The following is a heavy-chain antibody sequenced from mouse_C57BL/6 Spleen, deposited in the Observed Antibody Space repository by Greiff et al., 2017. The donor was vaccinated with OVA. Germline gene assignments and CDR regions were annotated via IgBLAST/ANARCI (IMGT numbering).Heavy chain of an antibody. CDR3: ARYANFDY. V-gene: IGHV1-26*01. CDR1: GYTFTDYY. CDR2: INPNNGGT. J-gene: IGHJ2*01. Sequence: EVQLHQSGPELVKPGASVKISCKASGYTFTDYYMNWVKQSHGKSLEWIGDINPNNGGTSYNQKFKGKATLTVDKSSSTAYMELRSLTSEDSAVYYCARYANFDYWGQGTTLTVSS.